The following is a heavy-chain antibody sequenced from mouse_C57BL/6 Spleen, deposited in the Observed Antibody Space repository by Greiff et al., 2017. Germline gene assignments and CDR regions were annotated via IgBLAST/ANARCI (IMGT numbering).Heavy chain of an antibody. Sequence: VQLQQSGPELVKPGASVKIPCKASGYTFTDYNMDWVKQSHGKSLEWIGDINPNNGGTNYNQKFKGKATLTVDKSSSTAYMELRSLTSEDTAVYYCARLGIKAWFAYWGQGTLVTVSA. CDR3: ARLGIKAWFAY. CDR2: INPNNGGT. CDR1: GYTFTDYN. V-gene: IGHV1-18*01. D-gene: IGHD1-3*01. J-gene: IGHJ3*01.